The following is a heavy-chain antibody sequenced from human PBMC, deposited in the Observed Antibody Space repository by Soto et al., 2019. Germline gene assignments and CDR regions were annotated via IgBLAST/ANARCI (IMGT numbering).Heavy chain of an antibody. Sequence: SETLSLTSTVSGGSVSSGSYYWSWIRQPPGQGLEWIGYIYYSGSTNYNPSLKTRVTISVDTSKNQLSLKLSSVTAADTAVYYCAIRRSDFWSGYPVGMDVWGQGTTVTVSS. V-gene: IGHV4-61*01. CDR1: GGSVSSGSYY. CDR3: AIRRSDFWSGYPVGMDV. J-gene: IGHJ6*02. D-gene: IGHD3-3*01. CDR2: IYYSGST.